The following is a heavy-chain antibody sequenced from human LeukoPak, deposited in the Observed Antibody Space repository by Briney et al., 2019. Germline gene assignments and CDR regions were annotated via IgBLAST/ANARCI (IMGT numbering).Heavy chain of an antibody. CDR2: ISYDGSNK. CDR1: GFTFSSYA. V-gene: IGHV3-30*04. D-gene: IGHD2-21*02. CDR3: ARGTHIVVVTGGFDY. Sequence: GGSLRLSRAASGFTFSSYAMHWVRQAPGKGLEWVAVISYDGSNKYYADSVKGRFTISRDNSKNTLYLQMNSLRAEDTAVYYCARGTHIVVVTGGFDYWGQGTLVTVSS. J-gene: IGHJ4*02.